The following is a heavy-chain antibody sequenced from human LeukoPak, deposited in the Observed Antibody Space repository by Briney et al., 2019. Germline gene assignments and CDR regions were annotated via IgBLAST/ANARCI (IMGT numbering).Heavy chain of an antibody. CDR3: ATMMYSSSPRDY. Sequence: GASVKVSCKASGYTFTSYGISWVRQAPGQGPEWMGWISPKSGATNYAQKFQGRVTMATDTSITTAYLELSSLRSDDTAVYYCATMMYSSSPRDYWGQGTLVTVSS. V-gene: IGHV1-18*01. CDR1: GYTFTSYG. J-gene: IGHJ4*02. D-gene: IGHD6-6*01. CDR2: ISPKSGAT.